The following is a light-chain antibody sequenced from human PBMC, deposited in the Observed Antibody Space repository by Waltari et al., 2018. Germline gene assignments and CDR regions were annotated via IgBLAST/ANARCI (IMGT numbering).Light chain of an antibody. CDR3: QQYGSTSAYT. V-gene: IGKV4-1*01. Sequence: IVMTQSPDSLAVSLGGRATITCKSSESLLHGDNKKNFLAWFQQRPGQPPRLLIYWASSRESGVPDRFTGGGSGTEFSLTIDNVQAEDAAIYHCQQYGSTSAYTFGQGTRLEI. CDR1: ESLLHGDNKKNF. J-gene: IGKJ2*01. CDR2: WAS.